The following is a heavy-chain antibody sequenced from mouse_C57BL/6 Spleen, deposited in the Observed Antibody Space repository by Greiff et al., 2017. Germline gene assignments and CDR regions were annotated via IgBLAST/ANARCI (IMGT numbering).Heavy chain of an antibody. V-gene: IGHV1-82*01. CDR3: ARRYGSRGEGYFDV. J-gene: IGHJ1*03. CDR2: IYPGDGDT. CDR1: GYAFSSSW. Sequence: SGPELVKPGASVKISCKASGYAFSSSWMNWVKQRPGKGLEWIGRIYPGDGDTNYNEKFKGKATLTADKSSSTAYMQLSSLTSEDSAVYFCARRYGSRGEGYFDVWGTGTTVTVSS. D-gene: IGHD1-1*01.